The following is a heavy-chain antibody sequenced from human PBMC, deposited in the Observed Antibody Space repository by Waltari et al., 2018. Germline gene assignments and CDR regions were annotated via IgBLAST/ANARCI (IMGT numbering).Heavy chain of an antibody. CDR3: ARVGGYYLYYFDY. CDR2: TYHCGST. J-gene: IGHJ4*02. D-gene: IGHD3-22*01. CDR1: GGSISSSNW. V-gene: IGHV4-4*02. Sequence: QVQLQESGPGLVKPSGTLSLTCAVSGGSISSSNWWSWVRQPPGKGLEGIGETYHCGSTNSSPSLTSRVTIAVDKSKNQFSLKLSSVTAADTAVYYCARVGGYYLYYFDYWGQGTLVTVSS.